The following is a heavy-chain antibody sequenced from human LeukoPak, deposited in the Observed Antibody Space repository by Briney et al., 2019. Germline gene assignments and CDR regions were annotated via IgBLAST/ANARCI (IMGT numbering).Heavy chain of an antibody. Sequence: GGSLCLSCAASGFTFSTYCMSWVRQPPGKGLEWVSDINGSGGSTYYADSMKGRFTTSRTNTKHTLYIQMNSLTAEKTAVYYCARAQRTIVRGVIIKSRPGNYEDVWGKGTTITVSS. V-gene: IGHV3-23*01. CDR2: INGSGGST. CDR3: ARAQRTIVRGVIIKSRPGNYEDV. J-gene: IGHJ6*04. D-gene: IGHD3-10*01. CDR1: GFTFSTYC.